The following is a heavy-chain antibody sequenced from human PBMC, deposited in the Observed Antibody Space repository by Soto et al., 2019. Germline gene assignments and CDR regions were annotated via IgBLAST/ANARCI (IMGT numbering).Heavy chain of an antibody. V-gene: IGHV3-30*18. Sequence: QVQLVESGGGVVQPGRSLRLSCAASGFTFSSYGMHWVRQAPGKGLEWVAVISYDGSNKYYADSVKGRFTICRDKSKNTLYLQMTSLGAEDTAVYYCAKDWSSSGYWDDAFDIWGQGTMVTVSS. CDR2: ISYDGSNK. D-gene: IGHD3-22*01. CDR1: GFTFSSYG. CDR3: AKDWSSSGYWDDAFDI. J-gene: IGHJ3*02.